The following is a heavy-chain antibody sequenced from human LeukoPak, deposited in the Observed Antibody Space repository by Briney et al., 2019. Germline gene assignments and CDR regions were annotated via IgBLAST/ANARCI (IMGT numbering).Heavy chain of an antibody. Sequence: ASVKVSCKASGYTFTSYAMNWVRQAPGQGLEWMGWINTNTGNPTYAQGFTGRFVFSLDTSVSTAYLQISSLKAEDTAVYYCARSPWIQLWLDYYYYYYMDVWGKGTTVTVSS. V-gene: IGHV7-4-1*02. CDR3: ARSPWIQLWLDYYYYYYMDV. D-gene: IGHD5-18*01. CDR1: GYTFTSYA. J-gene: IGHJ6*03. CDR2: INTNTGNP.